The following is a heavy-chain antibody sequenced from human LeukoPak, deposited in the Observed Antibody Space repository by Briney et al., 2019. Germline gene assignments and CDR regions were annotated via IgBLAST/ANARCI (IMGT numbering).Heavy chain of an antibody. V-gene: IGHV3-23*01. CDR3: AKDSYYDTSGYEFDY. Sequence: PGGSLRLSCAASGFTVRTNYMSWVRQAPGKGLEWVSGISGSGGTTYYADSVKGRFTMSRDNSKNTLYLQMNSLRAEDTAVYYCAKDSYYDTSGYEFDYWGQGILVTVSS. CDR1: GFTVRTNY. D-gene: IGHD3-22*01. J-gene: IGHJ4*02. CDR2: ISGSGGTT.